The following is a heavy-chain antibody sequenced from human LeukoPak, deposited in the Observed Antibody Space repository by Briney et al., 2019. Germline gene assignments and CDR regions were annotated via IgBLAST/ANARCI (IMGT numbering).Heavy chain of an antibody. CDR3: ARGHTVTWEFDY. J-gene: IGHJ4*02. Sequence: SETLSLTCAVSSYSISSGYYWGWIRQPPGKGLEWIGSIYHSGGAYYNPSLKSRVTVSVDTSKNQFSLKLSSVTAADTAVYYCARGHTVTWEFDYWGQGTLVTVSS. CDR2: IYHSGGA. CDR1: SYSISSGYY. D-gene: IGHD4-17*01. V-gene: IGHV4-38-2*01.